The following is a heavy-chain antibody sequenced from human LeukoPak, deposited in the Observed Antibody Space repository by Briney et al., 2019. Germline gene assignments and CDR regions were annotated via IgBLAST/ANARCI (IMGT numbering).Heavy chain of an antibody. CDR3: ARGADGVSSNSRDWFDP. Sequence: SETLSLTCTVSGGSISSYYWSWIRQPAGKGLEWIGRIYTSGSTNYNPSLKSRVTMSVDTSKNQFSLKLSSVTAADTAVYSCARGADGVSSNSRDWFDPWGQGTLVTVSS. V-gene: IGHV4-4*07. D-gene: IGHD2-15*01. CDR2: IYTSGST. CDR1: GGSISSYY. J-gene: IGHJ5*02.